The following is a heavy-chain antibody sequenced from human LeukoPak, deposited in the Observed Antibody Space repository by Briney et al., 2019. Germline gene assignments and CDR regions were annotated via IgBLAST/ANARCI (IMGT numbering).Heavy chain of an antibody. J-gene: IGHJ4*02. D-gene: IGHD1-26*01. V-gene: IGHV3-7*01. CDR3: AKLRVGAIDY. CDR1: GFTFNNYA. Sequence: PGGSLRLSCAASGFTFNNYALAWVRQTPGKGLEWVANIKQDGSEKYYVDSVKGRFTIFRDNAKNSLYLQMNSLRAEDTAVFYCAKLRVGAIDYWGQGTLVTVSS. CDR2: IKQDGSEK.